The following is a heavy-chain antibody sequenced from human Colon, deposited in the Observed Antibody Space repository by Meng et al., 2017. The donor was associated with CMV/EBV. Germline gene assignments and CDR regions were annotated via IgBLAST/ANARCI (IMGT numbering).Heavy chain of an antibody. V-gene: IGHV1-18*01. CDR3: ARLWYSSSWSNPDY. J-gene: IGHJ4*02. CDR2: ISAYNGNT. Sequence: GESLKISCKASGYTFTSYGISWVRQAPGQGLEWMGWISAYNGNTNYAQKLQGRVTMTTDTSTSTAYMELRSLRSDDTAVYYCARLWYSSSWSNPDYWGQGTLVTVSS. CDR1: GYTFTSYG. D-gene: IGHD6-13*01.